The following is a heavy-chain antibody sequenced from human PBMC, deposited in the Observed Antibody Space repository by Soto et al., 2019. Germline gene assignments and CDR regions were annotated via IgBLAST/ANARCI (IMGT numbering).Heavy chain of an antibody. J-gene: IGHJ6*03. CDR2: IIPILGIA. V-gene: IGHV1-69*02. D-gene: IGHD4-17*01. CDR1: GGTFSSYT. Sequence: QVQLVQSGAEVKKPGSSVKVSCKASGGTFSSYTISWVRQAPGQGLEWMGRIIPILGIANYAQKFQGRVTITAEKSTSTAYMELSSLRSDDTAVYYCAGDFCDYERYYYMDVWGKGTTVTVSS. CDR3: AGDFCDYERYYYMDV.